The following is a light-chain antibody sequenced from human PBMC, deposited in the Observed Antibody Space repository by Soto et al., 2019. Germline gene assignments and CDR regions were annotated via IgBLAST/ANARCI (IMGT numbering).Light chain of an antibody. V-gene: IGKV1-5*03. Sequence: DIPMTQFPSTLSASVGDRVTITCRSSQSITNWLAWYQQKPGKAPKLLIFKASSLESGVSSRFSGSGSGTEFTLSISSLQPDDSATYYCQQYNSYPLTFGPGTKVDIK. CDR2: KAS. J-gene: IGKJ3*01. CDR1: QSITNW. CDR3: QQYNSYPLT.